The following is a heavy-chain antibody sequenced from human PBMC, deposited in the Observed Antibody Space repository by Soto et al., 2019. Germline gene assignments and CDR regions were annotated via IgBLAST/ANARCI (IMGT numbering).Heavy chain of an antibody. Sequence: PSETLSLTCTVSGGSISSGGYYWSWIRQHPGKGLEWIGYIYYSGSTYYNPSLKSRVTISVDTSKNQFSLKLSSVTAADTAVYYCARDRAAAGMNWFDPWGQGTLVTVSS. D-gene: IGHD6-13*01. CDR2: IYYSGST. J-gene: IGHJ5*02. CDR1: GGSISSGGYY. V-gene: IGHV4-31*03. CDR3: ARDRAAAGMNWFDP.